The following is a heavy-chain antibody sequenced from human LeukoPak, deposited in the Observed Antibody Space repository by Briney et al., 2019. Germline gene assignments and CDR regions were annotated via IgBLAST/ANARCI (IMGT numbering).Heavy chain of an antibody. CDR2: INHSGST. Sequence: SETLSLTCAVYGGSFSGYYWSWIRRPPGKGLEWIGEINHSGSTNYNPSLKSRVTISVDTSKNQFSLKLSSVTAADTAVYYCARGSPMVVWGQGTTVTVSS. CDR1: GGSFSGYY. CDR3: ARGSPMVV. J-gene: IGHJ6*02. V-gene: IGHV4-34*01.